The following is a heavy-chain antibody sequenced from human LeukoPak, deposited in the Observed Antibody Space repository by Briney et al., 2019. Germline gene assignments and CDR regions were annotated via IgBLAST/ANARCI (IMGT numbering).Heavy chain of an antibody. V-gene: IGHV3-30*02. CDR3: AKDLGSSWEFDY. CDR1: GFTFSNYG. D-gene: IGHD6-6*01. J-gene: IGHJ4*02. CDR2: IRNDGSRK. Sequence: GGSLRLSCAASGFTFSNYGMHWVRQAPGKGLEWVAFIRNDGSRKYYADSVKGRFTISRDNSKNTLYLQMNSLRAEDTAVYYCAKDLGSSWEFDYWGQGTLGTVSS.